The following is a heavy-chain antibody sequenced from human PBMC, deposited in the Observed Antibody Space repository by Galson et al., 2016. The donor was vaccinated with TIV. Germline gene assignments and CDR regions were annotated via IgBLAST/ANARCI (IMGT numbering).Heavy chain of an antibody. CDR3: ARDKSGFETVDYFYHYMEV. Sequence: ETLSLTCTVSGGSITTYYWSWVRQPPGKGLEWIGHVYFSGSVDYNPSLKSRASISLDTSKNQFSLKLTPVTAADTAVYFCARDKSGFETVDYFYHYMEVWGKGTTVTVSS. CDR2: VYFSGSV. V-gene: IGHV4-59*01. D-gene: IGHD5-12*01. CDR1: GGSITTYY. J-gene: IGHJ6*03.